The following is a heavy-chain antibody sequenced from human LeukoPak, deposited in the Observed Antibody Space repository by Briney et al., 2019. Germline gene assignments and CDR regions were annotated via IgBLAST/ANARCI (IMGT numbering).Heavy chain of an antibody. CDR2: INSDGSST. V-gene: IGHV3-74*01. D-gene: IGHD6-19*01. Sequence: GGSLRLSCAASGFTFSSYWMHWVRQAPGKGLVWVSRINSDGSSTSYADSVKGRFTISRDNAKNTLYLQMNSLRAEDTAVYYCARVRSPRSSGWWGYFDYWGQGTLVTVSS. CDR3: ARVRSPRSSGWWGYFDY. J-gene: IGHJ4*02. CDR1: GFTFSSYW.